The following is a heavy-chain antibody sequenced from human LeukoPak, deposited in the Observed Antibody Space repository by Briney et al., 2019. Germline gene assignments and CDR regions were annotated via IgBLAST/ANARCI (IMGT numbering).Heavy chain of an antibody. Sequence: PSETLSLTCTVSGGSISSYYWSWIRQPPGKGLEWIGYIYYSGSTNYNPSLKSRVTISVDTSKNQFSLKLSSVTAADTAVYYCARHAKGNWNDGGQITYGMDVWGQGTTVTVSS. CDR1: GGSISSYY. CDR3: ARHAKGNWNDGGQITYGMDV. D-gene: IGHD1-1*01. CDR2: IYYSGST. J-gene: IGHJ6*02. V-gene: IGHV4-59*08.